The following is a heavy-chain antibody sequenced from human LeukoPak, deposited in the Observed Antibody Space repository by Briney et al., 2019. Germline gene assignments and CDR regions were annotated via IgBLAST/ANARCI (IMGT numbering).Heavy chain of an antibody. Sequence: GGSLRLSCAASGFTFSSYPMHWVRQAPGKGLEWLAVISSDGDNKYYADSVQGRFTVSRDNSQNTLSLQMNSLRPEDTAVSYCARKGSSSWYGGGWAYWGQGILVTVSS. J-gene: IGHJ4*02. CDR2: ISSDGDNK. D-gene: IGHD6-13*01. V-gene: IGHV3-30-3*01. CDR1: GFTFSSYP. CDR3: ARKGSSSWYGGGWAY.